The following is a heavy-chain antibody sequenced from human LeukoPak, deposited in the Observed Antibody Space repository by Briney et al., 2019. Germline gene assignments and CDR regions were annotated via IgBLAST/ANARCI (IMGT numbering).Heavy chain of an antibody. Sequence: GESLKISFQGSGYSFTSYWIGWVRPLPGKGLEWMGIIYPGDSDTRYSPSFQGQVTISADKSISTAYLQWSSLKASDTAMYYCARRIAAAGTWFDHWGQGTLVTVSS. D-gene: IGHD6-13*01. CDR3: ARRIAAAGTWFDH. V-gene: IGHV5-51*01. CDR2: IYPGDSDT. J-gene: IGHJ5*02. CDR1: GYSFTSYW.